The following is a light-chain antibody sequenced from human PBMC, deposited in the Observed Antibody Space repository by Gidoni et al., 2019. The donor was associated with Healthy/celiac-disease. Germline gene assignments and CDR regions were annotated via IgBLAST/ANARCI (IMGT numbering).Light chain of an antibody. CDR1: QSVSSSY. V-gene: IGKV3-20*01. CDR2: GAS. J-gene: IGKJ1*01. Sequence: EIVLTQSPGTLSLSPGERATLSCRASQSVSSSYLAWYQQKPGQAPRLLIYGASSRATGIPDRFSGRGSGTDFTLTISRLEPEDFAVYYCQQYGPWTFGQXTKVEIK. CDR3: QQYGPWT.